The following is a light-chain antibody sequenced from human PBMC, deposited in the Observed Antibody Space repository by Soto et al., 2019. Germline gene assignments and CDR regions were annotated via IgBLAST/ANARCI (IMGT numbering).Light chain of an antibody. J-gene: IGLJ1*01. CDR3: GSWDSSLTYV. CDR2: DNN. CDR1: SSNIGNNF. Sequence: QSVLTHPPSVSAAPGQKVTSSCSGSSSNIGNNFVTWYQQLPGTAPKLLIYDNNKRPSGIPDRFSGSQSGTSATLGITGLQTGDEAVYYCGSWDSSLTYVFGTGTKVTVL. V-gene: IGLV1-51*01.